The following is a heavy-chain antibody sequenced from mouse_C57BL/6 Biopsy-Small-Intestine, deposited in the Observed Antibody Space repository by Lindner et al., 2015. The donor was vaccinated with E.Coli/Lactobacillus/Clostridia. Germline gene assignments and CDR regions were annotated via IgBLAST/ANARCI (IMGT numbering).Heavy chain of an antibody. CDR1: GYNFNNYG. D-gene: IGHD1-1*01. CDR3: ARGGGSYLMDY. J-gene: IGHJ4*01. Sequence: SVKVSCKAFGYNFNNYGITWMRQAPGQTFEWMGWISPYDAKTDYAQKFQGRFSLTTDTSTNTAYMELRILTSDDTAVYFCARGGGSYLMDYWGQGTLVIVSS. V-gene: IGHV1-79*01. CDR2: ISPYDAKT.